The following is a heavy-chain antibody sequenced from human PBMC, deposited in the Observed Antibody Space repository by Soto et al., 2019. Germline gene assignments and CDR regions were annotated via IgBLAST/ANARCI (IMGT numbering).Heavy chain of an antibody. J-gene: IGHJ4*02. Sequence: PGGSLRLSCAASGFTFSSYWMHWVRQAPGKGLVWVSRINSDGSSTSYADSVKGRFTISRDNAKNTLYLQMNSLRAEDTAVYYCARVGNLRRKFVYWGQGTLVTGSS. CDR1: GFTFSSYW. V-gene: IGHV3-74*01. D-gene: IGHD4-4*01. CDR2: INSDGSST. CDR3: ARVGNLRRKFVY.